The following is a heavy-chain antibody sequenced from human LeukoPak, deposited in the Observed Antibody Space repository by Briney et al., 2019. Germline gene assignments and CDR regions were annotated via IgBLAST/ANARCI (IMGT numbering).Heavy chain of an antibody. V-gene: IGHV4-39*07. CDR3: ARDHGSSNWYYY. CDR2: ISYSGNT. J-gene: IGHJ4*02. Sequence: SETLSLTCIVSGGSISSSFYYWGWIRQPPGKGLEWIGSISYSGNTYYNPSLKSRVTISVDTSKNQFSLRLSSVTAADTAMYYCARDHGSSNWYYYWGQGTLVTVSS. D-gene: IGHD6-13*01. CDR1: GGSISSSFYY.